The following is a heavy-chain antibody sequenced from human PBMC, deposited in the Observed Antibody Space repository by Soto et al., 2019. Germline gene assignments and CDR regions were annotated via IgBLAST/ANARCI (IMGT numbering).Heavy chain of an antibody. J-gene: IGHJ6*02. CDR3: ARYSASGLYYYFGMDV. V-gene: IGHV4-4*02. CDR1: DDYISISNW. D-gene: IGHD6-13*01. Sequence: PSETLSVTCAFSDDYISISNWWPWVRQPPAKGLEWIGDIYHTGITNYNPSLKSRVTILVDKSKNQFSLKLTSVTAADTAVYYCARYSASGLYYYFGMDVWGQGTPVTVSS. CDR2: IYHTGIT.